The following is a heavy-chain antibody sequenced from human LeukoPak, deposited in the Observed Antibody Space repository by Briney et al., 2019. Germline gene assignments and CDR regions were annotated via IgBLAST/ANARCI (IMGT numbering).Heavy chain of an antibody. Sequence: SETLSLTCTVSGGSISSSSYYWGWIRQPPGKGLEWIGSIYYSGSTYYNPSLRSRVTISVDTSKNQFSLKLSSVTAADTAVYYCARVMTLLWFGELVAHDAFDIWGQGTMVTVSS. CDR1: GGSISSSSYY. CDR2: IYYSGST. J-gene: IGHJ3*02. D-gene: IGHD3-10*01. V-gene: IGHV4-39*01. CDR3: ARVMTLLWFGELVAHDAFDI.